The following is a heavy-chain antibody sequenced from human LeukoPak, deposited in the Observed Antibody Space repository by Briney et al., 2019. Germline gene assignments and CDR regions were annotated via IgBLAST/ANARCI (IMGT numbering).Heavy chain of an antibody. CDR3: EKDLAAVTGNKYFAY. CDR2: ISGSGGST. V-gene: IGHV3-23*01. CDR1: GFTFSTYD. J-gene: IGHJ4*02. Sequence: GGSLRLSCAASGFTFSTYDMTWLRQAPGKGLEGVSSISGSGGSTYYADSVKGRFTTSRDNSKNPLYLQMNGLRAEDTAVYYCEKDLAAVTGNKYFAYWGQGTLVTVSS. D-gene: IGHD6-19*01.